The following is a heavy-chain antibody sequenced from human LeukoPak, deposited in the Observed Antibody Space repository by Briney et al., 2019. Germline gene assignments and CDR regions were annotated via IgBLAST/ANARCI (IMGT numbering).Heavy chain of an antibody. CDR2: IYYSGST. V-gene: IGHV4-59*01. CDR1: GGSISSYY. Sequence: PSETLSLTCTVSGGSISSYYWSWIRQPPGKGLEWIGYIYYSGSTNYNPSLKSRVTISVDTSKNQFSLKLSSVTAADTAVYYCARDGPCTTHAFDIWGQGTMVTVSS. CDR3: ARDGPCTTHAFDI. D-gene: IGHD1-1*01. J-gene: IGHJ3*02.